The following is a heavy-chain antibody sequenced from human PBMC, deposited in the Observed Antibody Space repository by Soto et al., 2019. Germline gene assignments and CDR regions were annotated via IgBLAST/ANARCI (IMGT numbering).Heavy chain of an antibody. Sequence: GGSLRLSCAASGFTFSIYAMSWVRQAPGKGLEWVSTISGNGGTSYADFVRGRFTISRDNSKNTLYLQMKSLRAEDTAVYYCAKDAPGSGWLSDYWGQGTLVTVSS. CDR1: GFTFSIYA. D-gene: IGHD3-22*01. V-gene: IGHV3-23*01. CDR3: AKDAPGSGWLSDY. CDR2: ISGNGGT. J-gene: IGHJ4*02.